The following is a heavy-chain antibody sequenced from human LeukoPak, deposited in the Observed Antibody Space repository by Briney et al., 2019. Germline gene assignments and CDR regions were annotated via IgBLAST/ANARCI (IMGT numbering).Heavy chain of an antibody. CDR2: TNSDGRDT. V-gene: IGHV3-74*01. J-gene: IGHJ6*02. CDR1: GFTFSSYA. Sequence: GGSLRLSCAASGFTFSSYAMSWVRQAPGTGLVWVSSTNSDGRDTRYADSVKGRFTISRDNAKNTVYLQMNSLRAEDTAVYYCARNHWNYVYYGMDVWGQGTTVTVSS. CDR3: ARNHWNYVYYGMDV. D-gene: IGHD1-1*01.